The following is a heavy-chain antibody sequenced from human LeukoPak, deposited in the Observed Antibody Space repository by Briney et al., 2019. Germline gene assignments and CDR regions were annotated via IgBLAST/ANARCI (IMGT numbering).Heavy chain of an antibody. CDR3: ARSSYGSLRYSWFDP. CDR2: IYPGDSDT. D-gene: IGHD5-18*01. CDR1: GYSFTSYW. J-gene: IGHJ5*02. V-gene: IGHV5-51*01. Sequence: GESLKISCKGSGYSFTSYWIGWVRQMPGKGLEWMGIIYPGDSDTRYSPSFQGQVTISADKSISTAYLQWSSLKASDTAMYYCARSSYGSLRYSWFDPWGQGTLVTVSS.